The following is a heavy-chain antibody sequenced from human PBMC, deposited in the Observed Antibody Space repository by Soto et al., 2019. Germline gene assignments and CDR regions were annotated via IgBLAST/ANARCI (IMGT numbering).Heavy chain of an antibody. CDR2: ISAYNGNT. CDR1: GYTFTSYG. J-gene: IGHJ4*02. V-gene: IGHV1-18*04. D-gene: IGHD6-13*01. CDR3: ARDSPLALVLGGFDY. Sequence: QVQLVQSGAEVKKPGASVKVSCKASGYTFTSYGISWVRQAPGQGLEWMGWISAYNGNTNYAQKLQGRVTMATDTSTSTAYMELRSLRSDDTAVYYCARDSPLALVLGGFDYWGQGTLVTVSS.